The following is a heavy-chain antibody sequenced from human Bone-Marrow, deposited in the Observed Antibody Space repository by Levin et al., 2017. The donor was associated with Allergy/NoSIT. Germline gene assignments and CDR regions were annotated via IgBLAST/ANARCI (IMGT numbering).Heavy chain of an antibody. CDR1: GFTFKNYA. Sequence: LSLTCAASGFTFKNYAMHWVRQAPGKGLEWVAGISYDGTKKYYADSVKGRISISRDNSKNTLYLQMNSLRSEATAVYYCARAEWELLGRALDYYNGMDVWGQGTTVTVSS. CDR2: ISYDGTKK. D-gene: IGHD1-26*01. CDR3: ARAEWELLGRALDYYNGMDV. J-gene: IGHJ6*02. V-gene: IGHV3-30*04.